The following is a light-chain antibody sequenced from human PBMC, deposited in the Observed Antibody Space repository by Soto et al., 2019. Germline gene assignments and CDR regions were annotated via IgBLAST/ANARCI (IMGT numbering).Light chain of an antibody. CDR3: HQRQSWPRT. Sequence: EIVMTQSPATLSVSPGARATLSCRASQSVSRSYLAWYQQKPGLAPRLIIYDASTRATGIPDRFSGSGSGTDFTLTISDVQPEDFALYYCHQRQSWPRTFGQGTKVDIK. V-gene: IGKV3D-20*02. CDR1: QSVSRSY. CDR2: DAS. J-gene: IGKJ1*01.